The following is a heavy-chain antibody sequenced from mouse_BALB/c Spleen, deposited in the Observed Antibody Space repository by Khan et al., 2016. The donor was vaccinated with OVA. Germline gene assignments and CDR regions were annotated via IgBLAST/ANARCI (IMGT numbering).Heavy chain of an antibody. CDR3: ARENYYGRSCYAMDY. CDR2: IGPGSSNT. D-gene: IGHD1-1*01. CDR1: GYSFTSYW. J-gene: IGHJ4*01. V-gene: IGHV1S41*01. Sequence: DLVKPGASVKLSCKASGYSFTSYWINWIKQRPGQGLEWIGRIGPGSSNTYYNEMFKGKATLTVDTSSSTVYIQLSSLSSEDSAVYFGARENYYGRSCYAMDYWGQGTSVTVSS.